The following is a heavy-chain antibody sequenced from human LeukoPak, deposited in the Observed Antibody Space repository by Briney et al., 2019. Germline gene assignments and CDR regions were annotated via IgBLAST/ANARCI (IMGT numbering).Heavy chain of an antibody. CDR2: INTDGSKT. V-gene: IGHV3-74*01. D-gene: IGHD1-26*01. Sequence: PGGSLRLSCAASGFTFSNYWMNWVRQAPGKGLVWVSNINTDGSKTTYADSVKGRFTISRDNAKSTLYLQMNSLRAEDTAVYYCAKGPRSGSYSDYWGQGTLVTVSS. J-gene: IGHJ4*02. CDR3: AKGPRSGSYSDY. CDR1: GFTFSNYW.